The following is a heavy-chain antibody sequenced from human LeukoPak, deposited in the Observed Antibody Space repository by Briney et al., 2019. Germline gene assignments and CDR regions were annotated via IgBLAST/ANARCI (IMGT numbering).Heavy chain of an antibody. J-gene: IGHJ4*02. V-gene: IGHV1-8*01. CDR2: INPNRGNT. D-gene: IGHD5-12*01. CDR1: GYTFTTYD. CDR3: VRGHPGGYHYYLDDY. Sequence: RAASVKVSCKASGYTFTTYDINWVRQATGQGLEWMGWINPNRGNTGYAQKFQGRLTVTRNTSISTAYMELSSLRSEDTAVYYCVRGHPGGYHYYLDDYWGQGTLVTVSS.